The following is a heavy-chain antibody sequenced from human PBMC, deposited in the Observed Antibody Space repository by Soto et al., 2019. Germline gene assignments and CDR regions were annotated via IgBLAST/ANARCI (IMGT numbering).Heavy chain of an antibody. V-gene: IGHV1-18*01. J-gene: IGHJ4*02. D-gene: IGHD6-13*01. CDR1: GYTFTSYG. Sequence: GASVKVSCKASGYTFTSYGISWVRQAPGQGLEWMGWISAYNGNTNYAQKLQGRVTMTTDTSTSTAYMELRGLRSDDTAVYYCARGTWGAAAGELDYWGQGTLVTVSS. CDR2: ISAYNGNT. CDR3: ARGTWGAAAGELDY.